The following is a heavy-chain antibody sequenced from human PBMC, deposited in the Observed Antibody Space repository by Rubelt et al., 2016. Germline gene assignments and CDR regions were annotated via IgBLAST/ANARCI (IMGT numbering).Heavy chain of an antibody. CDR1: GGSISSYY. V-gene: IGHV4-59*01. J-gene: IGHJ6*02. D-gene: IGHD3-10*01. CDR3: ARSRSDMVRGVISGMDV. CDR2: IYYSGST. Sequence: QVQLQESGPGLVKPSETLSLTCTVSGGSISSYYWSWIRQPPGKGLEWIGYIYYSGSTNYNPSLKSRVTISVDTSKNQFSLKLSSVTAADTAVYYCARSRSDMVRGVISGMDVWGQGTTVTVSS.